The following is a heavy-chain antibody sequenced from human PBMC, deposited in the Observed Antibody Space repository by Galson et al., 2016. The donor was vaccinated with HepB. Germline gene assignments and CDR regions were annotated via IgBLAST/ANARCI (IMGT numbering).Heavy chain of an antibody. CDR2: TFYRSKWYN. CDR1: GDSVSGNSVA. CDR3: ASFRDYYYGMDV. V-gene: IGHV6-1*01. Sequence: CAISGDSVSGNSVAWNWIRQSPSRGLEWLGRTFYRSKWYNEYAVSVKSRITITPDTSKNQFSLQLNSVTPEDTAVYYCASFRDYYYGMDVWDQGTTVSVSS. J-gene: IGHJ6*02.